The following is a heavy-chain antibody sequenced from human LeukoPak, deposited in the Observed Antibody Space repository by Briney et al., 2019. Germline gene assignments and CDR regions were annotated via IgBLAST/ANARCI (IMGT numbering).Heavy chain of an antibody. Sequence: PGGSLRLSCAASGFTFSSYAMSWVRQAPGKGLEWVSAISGSGGSTYYLDSVKGRFTISRDNSKNTLYLQMNSLRAEDTAVYYCANCYYGDHNYHYYGMDVWGQGTTVTVSS. CDR1: GFTFSSYA. CDR2: ISGSGGST. CDR3: ANCYYGDHNYHYYGMDV. J-gene: IGHJ6*02. D-gene: IGHD4-17*01. V-gene: IGHV3-23*01.